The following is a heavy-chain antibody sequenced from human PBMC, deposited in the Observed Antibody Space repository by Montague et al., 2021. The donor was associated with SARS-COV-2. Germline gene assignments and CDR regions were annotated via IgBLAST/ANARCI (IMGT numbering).Heavy chain of an antibody. J-gene: IGHJ6*02. CDR1: GFRFDSYA. CDR2: ISSGGETT. V-gene: IGHV3-23*01. D-gene: IGHD3-10*01. CDR3: AKGIYMRRGVSRGMGV. Sequence: SLRLSCAASGFRFDSYAMSWVRQAPGKGLEWLSAISSGGETTDYADSMKGRFTLSRDNSMNTLYLQMNRLRGEDTAVYYCAKGIYMRRGVSRGMGVWGQGTTVTVSS.